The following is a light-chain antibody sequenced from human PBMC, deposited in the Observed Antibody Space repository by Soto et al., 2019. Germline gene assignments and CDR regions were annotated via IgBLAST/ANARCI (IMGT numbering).Light chain of an antibody. CDR2: GDN. J-gene: IGLJ1*01. V-gene: IGLV1-40*01. CDR1: SSNIGANYD. Sequence: QSALSQPPSVSGAPGQRITLSCTGSSSNIGANYDVHWYRQVPGTAPKLLMSGDNNRPSGVADRFSGSKSGTSASLAITRLQAEDEADYYCQSYDSSLNRVFGTGTQLTVL. CDR3: QSYDSSLNRV.